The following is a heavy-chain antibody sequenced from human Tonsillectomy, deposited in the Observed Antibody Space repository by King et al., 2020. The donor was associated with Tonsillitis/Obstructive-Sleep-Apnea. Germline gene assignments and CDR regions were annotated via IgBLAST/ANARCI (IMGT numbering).Heavy chain of an antibody. D-gene: IGHD2-2*01. CDR3: ARGGDIVVVPAAMGGLDWFDP. J-gene: IGHJ5*02. Sequence: EVQLVESGGGLVQPGGSLRLSCAASGFTFSSYWMHWVRQAPGKGLLWVSRSNSDGSSTSYADSVKGRFTISRDNAKNTLYLQMNSLRAEDTAVYYCARGGDIVVVPAAMGGLDWFDPWGQGTLVTVSS. CDR2: SNSDGSST. CDR1: GFTFSSYW. V-gene: IGHV3-74*01.